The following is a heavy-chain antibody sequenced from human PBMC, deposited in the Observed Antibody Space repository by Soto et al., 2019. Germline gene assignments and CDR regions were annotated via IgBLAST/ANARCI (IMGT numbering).Heavy chain of an antibody. D-gene: IGHD6-13*01. CDR3: ARDLRPKAPGTCPGCFDP. CDR2: ISYGGSNK. V-gene: IGHV3-30*03. CDR1: GFTFTTYG. J-gene: IGHJ5*02. Sequence: GGSLRLSCAASGFTFTTYGTHWVRQAPGEGLDWVAVISYGGSNKYYADSVKGRFTISRDNSKNTLYLQMNSLRSEDTAVYYCARDLRPKAPGTCPGCFDPWGQGTLVTVSS.